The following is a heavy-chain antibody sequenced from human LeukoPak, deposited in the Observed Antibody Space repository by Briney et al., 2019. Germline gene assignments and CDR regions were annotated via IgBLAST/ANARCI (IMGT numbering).Heavy chain of an antibody. CDR3: ASYKRDGYLDY. Sequence: PGGSLRLSCAASGFTFSSYWMSWVRQAPGKGLEWVANIKQDGSEKYYADSVKGRFTISRDNAKNSLYLQMNSLRAEDTAVYYCASYKRDGYLDYWGQGTLVTVSS. D-gene: IGHD5-24*01. J-gene: IGHJ4*02. V-gene: IGHV3-7*01. CDR2: IKQDGSEK. CDR1: GFTFSSYW.